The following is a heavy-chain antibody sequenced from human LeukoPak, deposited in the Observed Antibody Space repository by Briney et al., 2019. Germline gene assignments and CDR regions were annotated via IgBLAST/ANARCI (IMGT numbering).Heavy chain of an antibody. CDR2: ISGSGGST. D-gene: IGHD2-15*01. CDR1: GFTFSSYA. J-gene: IGHJ1*01. V-gene: IGHV3-23*01. Sequence: GGSLRLSCAASGFTFSSYAMSWVRQAPGKGLEWVSAISGSGGSTYYADSVKGRFTISRDNSKNTLYLQMNSLRAEDTAVYYCAKDQGWCSGGSCYPQHWGQGTLVTVSS. CDR3: AKDQGWCSGGSCYPQH.